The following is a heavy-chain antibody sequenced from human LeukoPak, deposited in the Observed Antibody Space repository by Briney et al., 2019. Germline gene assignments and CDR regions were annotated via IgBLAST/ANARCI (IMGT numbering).Heavy chain of an antibody. Sequence: PSETLSLTCTVSGGSISSYYWSWIRQPPGKGLEWMGYIYYSGSTNYNPSLKSRITISVDTSKNQFSLKLSSVTAADTAVYYCAGKRSYYDFWSGYPYYYYYGMDVWGQGTTVTVSS. CDR1: GGSISSYY. CDR2: IYYSGST. CDR3: AGKRSYYDFWSGYPYYYYYGMDV. J-gene: IGHJ6*02. V-gene: IGHV4-59*01. D-gene: IGHD3-3*01.